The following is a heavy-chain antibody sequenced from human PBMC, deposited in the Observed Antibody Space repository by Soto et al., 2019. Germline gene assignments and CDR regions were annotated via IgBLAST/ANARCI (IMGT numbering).Heavy chain of an antibody. CDR1: GFTFSSYG. CDR2: ISYDGSNK. D-gene: IGHD4-4*01. V-gene: IGHV3-30*18. CDR3: AKEAAYDYRALDY. Sequence: GGSLRLSCAASGFTFSSYGMHWVRQAPGKGLEWVAVISYDGSNKYYADSVKGRFTISRDNSKNTLYLQMNSLRAEDTAVYYCAKEAAYDYRALDYWGQGTLVTVSS. J-gene: IGHJ4*02.